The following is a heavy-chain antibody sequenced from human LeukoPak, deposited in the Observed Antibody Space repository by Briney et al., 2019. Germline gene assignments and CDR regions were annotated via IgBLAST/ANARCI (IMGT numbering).Heavy chain of an antibody. V-gene: IGHV1-2*02. CDR3: ARDGSLGY. Sequence: ASVKVSCKASGYTFSDYYIHWVRQAPGQGLEWMGWINSNSGATNYAQKFQGRVTMTRDTSISTAYMELTRLGSDDTAVYYCARDGSLGYWGQGTLVTVSP. D-gene: IGHD5-12*01. CDR1: GYTFSDYY. J-gene: IGHJ4*02. CDR2: INSNSGAT.